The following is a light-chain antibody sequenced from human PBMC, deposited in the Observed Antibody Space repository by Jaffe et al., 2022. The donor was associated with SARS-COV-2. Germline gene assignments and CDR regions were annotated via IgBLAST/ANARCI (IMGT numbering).Light chain of an antibody. CDR1: SSDVGGHDY. V-gene: IGLV2-14*03. Sequence: QSALTQPASVSGSPGQSITISCTGTSSDVGGHDYVSWYQQYPGKAPKLMLFDVTYRPSGVSSRFSGSKSGNTASLTISGLQPEDEADYYCSSYTSSNSWVFGTGTKLTVL. CDR3: SSYTSSNSWV. J-gene: IGLJ3*02. CDR2: DVT.